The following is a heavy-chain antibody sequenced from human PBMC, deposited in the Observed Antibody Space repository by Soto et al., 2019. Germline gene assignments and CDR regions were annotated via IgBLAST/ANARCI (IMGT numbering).Heavy chain of an antibody. V-gene: IGHV2-5*02. CDR2: IYWDDDK. Sequence: QITLTESGPTLVKPTQSLTLTCTFSGFALSTDGAGVGWIRQPPGKALEWLALIYWDDDKSYNPSLQSRLTLTNDASSNRVVLTMTNLDPVDTATYYCAHLYSSQNSYGFHFDSWGQGTLVTVSS. CDR3: AHLYSSQNSYGFHFDS. CDR1: GFALSTDGAG. D-gene: IGHD3-10*01. J-gene: IGHJ4*02.